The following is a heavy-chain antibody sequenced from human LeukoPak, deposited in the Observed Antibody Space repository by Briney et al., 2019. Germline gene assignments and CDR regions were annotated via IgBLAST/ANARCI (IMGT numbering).Heavy chain of an antibody. J-gene: IGHJ3*02. CDR3: ARDLMIVVAYDAFDI. CDR2: IYTSGST. Sequence: SETLSLTCTVSGGSLSSYYWSWIREPAGKGLEWIGRIYTSGSTNYNPPLKSRVTMSVDTSKNQFSLKLSSVTAADTAVYYCARDLMIVVAYDAFDIWGQGTMVTVSS. V-gene: IGHV4-4*07. D-gene: IGHD3-22*01. CDR1: GGSLSSYY.